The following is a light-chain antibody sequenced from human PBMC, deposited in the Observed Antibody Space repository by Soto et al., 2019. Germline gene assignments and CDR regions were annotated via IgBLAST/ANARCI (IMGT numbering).Light chain of an antibody. CDR2: AAS. CDR1: QSICRY. V-gene: IGKV1-39*01. CDR3: QQSYSTPRT. J-gene: IGKJ1*01. Sequence: DIQMTQSPSSLSASVGGRVIITCRASQSICRYLNWYQQKPGKAPKLLIYAASSLQSGVPSRFSGSVSGTDFTLTISSLQPEDFATYYCQQSYSTPRTFGQGTKVDIK.